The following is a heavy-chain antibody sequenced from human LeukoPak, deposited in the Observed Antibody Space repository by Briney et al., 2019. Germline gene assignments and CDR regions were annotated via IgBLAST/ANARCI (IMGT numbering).Heavy chain of an antibody. CDR2: IYYSGST. V-gene: IGHV4-31*03. D-gene: IGHD1-26*01. CDR3: ARDGVVGAADAFDI. CDR1: GGSISSGGYY. Sequence: PSEALSLTCTVSGGSISSGGYYWSWIRQHPGKGLEWIGYIYYSGSTYYNPSLKSRVTISVDTSKNQFSLKLSSVTAADTAVYYCARDGVVGAADAFDIWGQGTMVTVSS. J-gene: IGHJ3*02.